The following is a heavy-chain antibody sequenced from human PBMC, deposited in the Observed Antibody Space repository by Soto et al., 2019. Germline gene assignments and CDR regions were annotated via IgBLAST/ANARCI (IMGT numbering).Heavy chain of an antibody. Sequence: GGSLRLSCAASGFTFSSYGMHWVRQAPGKGLEWVAVISYDGSNKYYADSVKGRFTISRDNSKNTLYLQMNSLRAEDTAVYYCAKIYTVTFDFDYWGQGTLVTVSS. J-gene: IGHJ4*02. CDR2: ISYDGSNK. V-gene: IGHV3-30*18. CDR3: AKIYTVTFDFDY. CDR1: GFTFSSYG. D-gene: IGHD4-17*01.